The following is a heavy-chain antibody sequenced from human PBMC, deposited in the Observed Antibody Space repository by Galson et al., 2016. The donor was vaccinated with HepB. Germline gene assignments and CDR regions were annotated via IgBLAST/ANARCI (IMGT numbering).Heavy chain of an antibody. Sequence: SVKVSCKASGGTFNNHAVSWVRQAPGQGLEWMGGVMPAFNAANYAQRFQGRITITADEYTSTAYMELRSLRSEDTAMYYCAPHPYGDDVDDAFDMWGQGTVLTVSS. V-gene: IGHV1-69*13. D-gene: IGHD4-17*01. CDR2: VMPAFNAA. CDR3: APHPYGDDVDDAFDM. CDR1: GGTFNNHA. J-gene: IGHJ3*02.